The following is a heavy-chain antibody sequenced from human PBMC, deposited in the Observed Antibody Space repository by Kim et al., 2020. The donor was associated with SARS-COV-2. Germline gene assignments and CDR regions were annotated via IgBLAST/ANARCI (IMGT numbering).Heavy chain of an antibody. J-gene: IGHJ4*02. CDR2: IYSGGST. Sequence: GGSLRLSCAASGFTVSSNYMSWVRQAPGKGLEWVSVIYSGGSTYYADSVKGRFTISRDNSKNTLYLQMNSLRAEDTAVYYCARDRSSGYYFFYWGQGTLVTVSS. CDR1: GFTVSSNY. CDR3: ARDRSSGYYFFY. D-gene: IGHD3-22*01. V-gene: IGHV3-53*01.